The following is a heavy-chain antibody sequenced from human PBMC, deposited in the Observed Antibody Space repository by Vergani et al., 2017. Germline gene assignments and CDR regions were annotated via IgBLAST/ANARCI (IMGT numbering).Heavy chain of an antibody. D-gene: IGHD2-21*01. CDR1: GFSFRNAW. V-gene: IGHV3-15*02. Sequence: EVQLLQSEGAVVQPGGSLRLSCVASGFSFRNAWMNWVRRTPGKGLEWVGRIKSTFDRGTTDYAAAVKGRFPISRDDSKNTLFLQMNGLKTEDIGVYYCTTDPRYCGDGSCYWLRDHHYYGMDVWGQGTTVTVSS. J-gene: IGHJ6*02. CDR3: TTDPRYCGDGSCYWLRDHHYYGMDV. CDR2: IKSTFDRGTT.